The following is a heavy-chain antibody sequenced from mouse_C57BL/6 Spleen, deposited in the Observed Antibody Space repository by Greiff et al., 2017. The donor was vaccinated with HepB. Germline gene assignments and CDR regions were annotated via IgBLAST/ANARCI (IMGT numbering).Heavy chain of an antibody. CDR3: ARSGAYYSNLGDD. D-gene: IGHD2-5*01. V-gene: IGHV1-4*01. CDR1: GYTFTSYT. Sequence: QVQLQQSGAELARPGASVKMSCKASGYTFTSYTMHWVKQRPGQGLEWIGYINPSSGYTKYNQKFKDKATLTADKSSSTAYMQLSSLTSEDSAVYYCARSGAYYSNLGDDWGKGTSVTVSS. CDR2: INPSSGYT. J-gene: IGHJ4*01.